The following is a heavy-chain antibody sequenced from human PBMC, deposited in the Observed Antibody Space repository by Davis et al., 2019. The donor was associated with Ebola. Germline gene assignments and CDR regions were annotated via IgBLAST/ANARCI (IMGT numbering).Heavy chain of an antibody. J-gene: IGHJ4*02. CDR3: ARAQFPTTSDH. CDR1: GGTFTHYG. Sequence: ASVKVSCKTSGGTFTHYGITWVRQAPGQGLEWMGWINPHNGNTNYAQNVQGRVTMTTDTATTTAYMEVGSLRSDDTAVYYCARAQFPTTSDHWGQGTLVTVSS. CDR2: INPHNGNT. D-gene: IGHD1-1*01. V-gene: IGHV1-18*04.